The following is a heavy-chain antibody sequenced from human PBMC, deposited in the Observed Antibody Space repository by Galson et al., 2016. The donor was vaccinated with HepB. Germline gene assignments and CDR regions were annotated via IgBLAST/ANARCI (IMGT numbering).Heavy chain of an antibody. CDR2: ISAYNGNT. CDR1: GYTFTSYG. Sequence: SVKVSCKASGYTFTSYGISWVRQAPGQGLEWMGWISAYNGNTNYAQTLQGRVTMTTDTSTSTAYMELRSLRSDDTAVYYCARRSSATLNYYYNGMDVWGQGTTVTVSS. V-gene: IGHV1-18*01. CDR3: ARRSSATLNYYYNGMDV. D-gene: IGHD5-12*01. J-gene: IGHJ6*02.